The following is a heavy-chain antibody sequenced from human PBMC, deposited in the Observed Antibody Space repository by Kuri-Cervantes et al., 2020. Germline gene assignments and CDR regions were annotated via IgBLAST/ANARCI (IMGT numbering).Heavy chain of an antibody. CDR2: IYHSGSTNYNSGST. J-gene: IGHJ4*02. CDR1: GGSISSGSYY. V-gene: IGHV4-61*01. D-gene: IGHD2-2*01. Sequence: GSLRLSCTVSGGSISSGSYYWSWIRQPAGKGLEWIGNIYHSGSTNYNSGSTNYNPSLKSRVTISVDTSKKQFSLKLNTVTAADTAVYYCARAGAGDCSSTSCIDYWGQGTLVTVSS. CDR3: ARAGAGDCSSTSCIDY.